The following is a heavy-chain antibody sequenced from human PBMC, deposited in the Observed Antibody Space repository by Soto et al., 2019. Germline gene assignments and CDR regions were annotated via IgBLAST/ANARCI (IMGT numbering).Heavy chain of an antibody. CDR2: INHSGST. CDR3: ARVRFFPVSFDP. V-gene: IGHV4-34*01. CDR1: GGSFSGYY. D-gene: IGHD3-3*01. J-gene: IGHJ5*02. Sequence: SETLSLTCAVYGGSFSGYYWSWIRQPPGKGLEWIGEINHSGSTNYNPSLKSRVTISVDTSKNQFSLKLSSVTAADTAVYYCARVRFFPVSFDPWGQGXLVTVSS.